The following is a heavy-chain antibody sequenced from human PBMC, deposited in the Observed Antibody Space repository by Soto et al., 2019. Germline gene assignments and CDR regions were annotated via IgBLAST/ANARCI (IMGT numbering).Heavy chain of an antibody. V-gene: IGHV1-69*06. D-gene: IGHD2-15*01. CDR3: AKIRWTISLQEEDAI. CDR1: GGTFGSYA. J-gene: IGHJ4*02. Sequence: QVQLVQSGAEVKKPGSSVKVSCKSSGGTFGSYAISWVRQAPGQGLEWMGGVIPIFGTPHYAQKFHGRVTITADIPTSTAYLELSSLKSADTAVHYCAKIRWTISLQEEDAIGGQGTLVTVSS. CDR2: VIPIFGTP.